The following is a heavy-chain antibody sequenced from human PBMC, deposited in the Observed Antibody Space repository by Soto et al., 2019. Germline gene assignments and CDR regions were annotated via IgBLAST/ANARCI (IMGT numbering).Heavy chain of an antibody. CDR3: ARRSAGTGTDY. Sequence: SETLSLTCAVYGGSFSGYYWSWIRQPPGKGLEWIGEINHSGSTNYNPSLKSRVTISVDTSKNQFSLKLSSVTAADTAVYYCARRSAGTGTDYWGQGTLVTVSS. J-gene: IGHJ4*02. D-gene: IGHD1-1*01. CDR2: INHSGST. V-gene: IGHV4-34*01. CDR1: GGSFSGYY.